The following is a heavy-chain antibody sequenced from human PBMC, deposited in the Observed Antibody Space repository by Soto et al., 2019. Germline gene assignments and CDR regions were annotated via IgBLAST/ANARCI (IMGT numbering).Heavy chain of an antibody. CDR3: AKAASYSGYGYNWFDP. CDR1: GFTFSSYA. J-gene: IGHJ5*02. D-gene: IGHD5-12*01. V-gene: IGHV3-23*01. CDR2: ISGSGGST. Sequence: EVQLLESGGGLVQPGGSLRLSCAASGFTFSSYAMSWVRQAPGKGLEWVSAISGSGGSTYYADSVKGRFTISRDNSKNTLYLQMNSLRAEDTAVYYCAKAASYSGYGYNWFDPWGQGTLVTVSS.